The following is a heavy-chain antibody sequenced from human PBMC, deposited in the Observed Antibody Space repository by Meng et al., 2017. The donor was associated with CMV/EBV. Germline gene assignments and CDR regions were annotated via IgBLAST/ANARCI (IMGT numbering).Heavy chain of an antibody. CDR2: INHSGST. D-gene: IGHD6-6*01. Sequence: LSLTCAGYGGSFSGYYWSWIRQPPGKGLEWIGEINHSGSTNYNPSLKSRVTISVDTSKNQFSLKLSSVTAADTAVYYCARGLRQLADYWGQGTLVTVSS. J-gene: IGHJ4*02. V-gene: IGHV4-34*01. CDR3: ARGLRQLADY. CDR1: GGSFSGYY.